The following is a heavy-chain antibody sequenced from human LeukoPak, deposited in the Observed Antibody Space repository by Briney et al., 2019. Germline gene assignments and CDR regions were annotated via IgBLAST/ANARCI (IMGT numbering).Heavy chain of an antibody. CDR2: ISYDGSNK. CDR3: ARVGAYTDYAPDY. D-gene: IGHD4-17*01. CDR1: GFTFSSYG. V-gene: IGHV3-30*03. Sequence: GRSLRLSCAASGFTFSSYGMHWVRQAPGKGLEWVAVISYDGSNKYYADSVKGRFTISRDNSKNTLYLQMSSLRAEDTAVYYCARVGAYTDYAPDYGGQGTLVTVSS. J-gene: IGHJ4*02.